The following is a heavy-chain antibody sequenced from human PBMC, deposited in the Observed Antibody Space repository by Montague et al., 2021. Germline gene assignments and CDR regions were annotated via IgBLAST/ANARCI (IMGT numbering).Heavy chain of an antibody. CDR2: ISEGGGDT. CDR3: ANDAVGYSYDEN. D-gene: IGHD5-18*01. V-gene: IGHV3-23*01. CDR1: GFTFRNSS. J-gene: IGHJ4*02. Sequence: SLRLSCAASGFTFRNSSMSWVRQAPGKGLEWVSGISEGGGDTFYAESVKGRFTISRNNSKNTLYLQMNSLSPEDTAIYYCANDAVGYSYDENWGQGSLVTVSS.